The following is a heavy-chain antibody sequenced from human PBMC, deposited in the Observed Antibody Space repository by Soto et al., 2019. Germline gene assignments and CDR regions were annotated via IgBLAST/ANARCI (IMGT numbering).Heavy chain of an antibody. J-gene: IGHJ6*02. D-gene: IGHD3-10*01. CDR1: GFTFSSYS. Sequence: VGSLRLSCAASGFTFSSYSMNWVRQAPGKGLEWVSSISSSSSYIYYADSVKGRFTISRDNAKNSLYLQMNSLRAEDTAVYYCATCRITMVRGVYGMDVWGQGTTVTVS. V-gene: IGHV3-21*01. CDR3: ATCRITMVRGVYGMDV. CDR2: ISSSSSYI.